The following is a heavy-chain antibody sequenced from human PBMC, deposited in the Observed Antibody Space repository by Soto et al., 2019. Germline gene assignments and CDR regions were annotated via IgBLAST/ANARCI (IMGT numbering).Heavy chain of an antibody. D-gene: IGHD4-17*01. Sequence: VQLVESGGGLVQPGGSLRLSCAASGFTFSSYWMSWVRQAPGKGLEWVANIKQDGSEKYYVDSVKGRFTISRDNAKNSLYLQMNSLRAEDTAVYYCARVMDGDYTKDDAFDIWGQGTMVTVSS. V-gene: IGHV3-7*01. CDR3: ARVMDGDYTKDDAFDI. CDR2: IKQDGSEK. CDR1: GFTFSSYW. J-gene: IGHJ3*02.